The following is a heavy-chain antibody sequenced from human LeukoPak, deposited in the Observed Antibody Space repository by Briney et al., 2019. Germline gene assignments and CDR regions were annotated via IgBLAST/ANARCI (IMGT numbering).Heavy chain of an antibody. D-gene: IGHD6-19*01. Sequence: GGSLRLSCAASGFIVSGNYMSWVRQAPGKGLEWVSSISSSSSYIYYADSVKGRFTISRDNAKNSLYLQMNSLRAEDTAVYYCARRGIAVAENWFDPWGQGTLVTVSS. CDR3: ARRGIAVAENWFDP. CDR1: GFIVSGNY. CDR2: ISSSSSYI. V-gene: IGHV3-21*01. J-gene: IGHJ5*02.